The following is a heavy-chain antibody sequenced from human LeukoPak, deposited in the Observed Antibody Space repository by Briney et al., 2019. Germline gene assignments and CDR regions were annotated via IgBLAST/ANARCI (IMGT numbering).Heavy chain of an antibody. D-gene: IGHD6-6*01. CDR3: AKDRDYSSSGASVDY. CDR2: ISWNSGSI. J-gene: IGHJ4*02. V-gene: IGHV3-9*01. Sequence: GGSLRLSCAASGFIFDDYAMHWVRQAPGKGLEWVSGISWNSGSIGYADSVKGRFTISRDNAKNSLYLQMNSMRAEDTALYYCAKDRDYSSSGASVDYWGQGTLVTVSS. CDR1: GFIFDDYA.